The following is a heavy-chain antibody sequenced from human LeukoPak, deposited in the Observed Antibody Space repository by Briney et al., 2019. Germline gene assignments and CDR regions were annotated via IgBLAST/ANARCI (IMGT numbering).Heavy chain of an antibody. D-gene: IGHD3-16*01. Sequence: GESLKISCKGSGHSFTNYWIAWVRQMPGKGPEWMGIIYPDDSDTRYSPSFQGQVTISADKSISTAYLQWSSLKASDTAMYYCARIWLRAFDIWGQGTMVTVSS. CDR2: IYPDDSDT. V-gene: IGHV5-51*01. CDR3: ARIWLRAFDI. CDR1: GHSFTNYW. J-gene: IGHJ3*02.